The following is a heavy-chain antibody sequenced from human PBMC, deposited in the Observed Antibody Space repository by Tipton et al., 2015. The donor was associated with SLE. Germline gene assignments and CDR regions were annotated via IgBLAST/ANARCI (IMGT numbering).Heavy chain of an antibody. CDR3: ARHGNQDY. CDR2: ISYSGSA. Sequence: TLSLTCSVSVYSITSGHYWAWFRQPPGKRLDWIGFISYSGSADYSPSLKSRVSISIDTSKNQFSLKVISVTAADTAVYYCARHGNQDYWGQGTLVTVSS. V-gene: IGHV4-38-2*01. D-gene: IGHD4-23*01. CDR1: VYSITSGHY. J-gene: IGHJ4*02.